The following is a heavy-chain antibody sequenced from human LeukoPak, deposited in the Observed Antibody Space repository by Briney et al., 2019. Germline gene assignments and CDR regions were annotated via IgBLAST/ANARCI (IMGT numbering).Heavy chain of an antibody. V-gene: IGHV3-21*01. Sequence: GGPLRLSCAASGFSFSAYNINWVRQAPGKGLEWVSCISPSGDHRYYADSVRGRFTISRDNAKNSAYLQMNSLRAEDTAVYYCARDAAYFDSSGYYPDPLDYWGQGTLVSVSS. CDR3: ARDAAYFDSSGYYPDPLDY. CDR1: GFSFSAYN. D-gene: IGHD3-22*01. J-gene: IGHJ4*02. CDR2: ISPSGDHR.